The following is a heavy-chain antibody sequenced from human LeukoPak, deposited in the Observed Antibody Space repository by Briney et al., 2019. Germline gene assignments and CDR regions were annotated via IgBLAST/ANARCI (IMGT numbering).Heavy chain of an antibody. Sequence: ASVKVSCKASGYTFTSYGISWVRQAPGQGLEWMGWISAYNGNTNYAQKLQGRVTMTTDTSTSTAYMELRSLRSDDTAVYYCARHGSGSYMYYYYYYMDVWGKGTTVTVSS. CDR1: GYTFTSYG. J-gene: IGHJ6*03. CDR3: ARHGSGSYMYYYYYYMDV. D-gene: IGHD3-10*01. V-gene: IGHV1-18*01. CDR2: ISAYNGNT.